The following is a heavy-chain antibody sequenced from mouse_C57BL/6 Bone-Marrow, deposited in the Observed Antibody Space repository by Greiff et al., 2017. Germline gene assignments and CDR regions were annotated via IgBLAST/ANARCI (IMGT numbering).Heavy chain of an antibody. J-gene: IGHJ1*03. CDR2: ISGGGGNT. D-gene: IGHD2-3*01. CDR1: GFTFSSYT. Sequence: EVKLMESGGGLVKPGGSLKLSCAASGFTFSSYTMSWVRQTPEKRLEWVATISGGGGNTYYPDSVKGRFTISRDNAKNPLYLQMSSLGAEAPAWEYCARRAYDGYWDFDVWGTGTTVTVSS. CDR3: ARRAYDGYWDFDV. V-gene: IGHV5-9*01.